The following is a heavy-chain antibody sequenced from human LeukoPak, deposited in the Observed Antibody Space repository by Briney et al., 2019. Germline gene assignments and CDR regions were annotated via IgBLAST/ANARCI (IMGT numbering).Heavy chain of an antibody. D-gene: IGHD3-22*01. V-gene: IGHV3-21*01. CDR3: AREHWAHYDSSGYFDL. CDR2: ISSSSSYI. CDR1: GFTFSSYS. J-gene: IGHJ5*02. Sequence: KPGGSLRLSCAASGFTFSSYSMNWVRQAPGKGLEWVSSISSSSSYIYYADSVKGRFTISRDNAKNSLYLQMNSLRAEDTAVYYCAREHWAHYDSSGYFDLWGQGTLVTVSS.